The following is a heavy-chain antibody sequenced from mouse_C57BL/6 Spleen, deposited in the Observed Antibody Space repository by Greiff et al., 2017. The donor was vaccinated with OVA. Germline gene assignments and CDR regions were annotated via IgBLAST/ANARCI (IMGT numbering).Heavy chain of an antibody. CDR2: ISDGGSYT. V-gene: IGHV5-4*03. Sequence: EVKLMESGGGLVKPGGSLKLSCAASGFTFSSYAMSWVRQTPEKRLEWVATISDGGSYTYYPDNVKGRFTISRDNAKNNLYLQMSHLKSEDTAMYYCGDGDSFAYWGQGTLVTVSA. CDR1: GFTFSSYA. D-gene: IGHD3-3*01. J-gene: IGHJ3*01. CDR3: GDGDSFAY.